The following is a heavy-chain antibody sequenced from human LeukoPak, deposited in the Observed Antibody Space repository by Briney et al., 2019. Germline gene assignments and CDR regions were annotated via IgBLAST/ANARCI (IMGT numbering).Heavy chain of an antibody. Sequence: PGGSLRLSCAASGFTFSRYWIHWVRQAPGKGLEWVSRINPDGSTTTYADSVKGRFTISRDNAKNTVYLQMNSLRAEDTAVYYCARVGGYSGYGAFDIWGQGTMVTVSS. D-gene: IGHD5-12*01. V-gene: IGHV3-74*01. CDR2: INPDGSTT. CDR1: GFTFSRYW. J-gene: IGHJ3*02. CDR3: ARVGGYSGYGAFDI.